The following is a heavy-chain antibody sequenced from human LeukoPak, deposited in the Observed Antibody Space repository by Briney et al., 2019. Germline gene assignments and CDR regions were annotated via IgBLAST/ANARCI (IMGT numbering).Heavy chain of an antibody. V-gene: IGHV3-21*01. D-gene: IGHD3-22*01. CDR3: ARDSHYDSSGWVVY. Sequence: PGGSLRLSCVASGLTFSGYTMNWVRQAPGKGLEWVSSISSTGIYIYYTDSVKGRFTISRDNAKNSLYLQMNSLRAEDTAVYYCARDSHYDSSGWVVYWGQGTLVTVSS. J-gene: IGHJ4*02. CDR1: GLTFSGYT. CDR2: ISSTGIYI.